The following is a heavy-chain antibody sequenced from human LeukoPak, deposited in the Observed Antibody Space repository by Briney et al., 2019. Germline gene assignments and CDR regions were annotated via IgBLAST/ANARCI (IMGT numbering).Heavy chain of an antibody. CDR3: AKDRGSRNVILTGRPRASMDFDH. Sequence: GGSLRLSCAASGFTFSSYEMNWVRQAPGKGLEWVSYISSSGSTIYYADSVKGRFTISRDNAKNSLYLQINSLRTEDTAVYYCAKDRGSRNVILTGRPRASMDFDHWGQGTLVTVSS. V-gene: IGHV3-48*03. D-gene: IGHD3-9*01. CDR1: GFTFSSYE. CDR2: ISSSGSTI. J-gene: IGHJ4*02.